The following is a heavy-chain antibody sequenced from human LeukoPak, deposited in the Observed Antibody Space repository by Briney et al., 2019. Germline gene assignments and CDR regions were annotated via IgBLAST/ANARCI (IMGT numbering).Heavy chain of an antibody. D-gene: IGHD3-10*01. CDR1: GGSISSNNYY. Sequence: PSETLSLTCTVSGGSISSNNYYWGWIRQPPGKGLEWIGSIHSSGSTYYNPSLKSRVTISVDTSKNQFSLKLSSVTAADTAVYYCARGGYYGSGNDFRFDPWGQGTLVTVSS. V-gene: IGHV4-39*07. CDR2: IHSSGST. J-gene: IGHJ5*02. CDR3: ARGGYYGSGNDFRFDP.